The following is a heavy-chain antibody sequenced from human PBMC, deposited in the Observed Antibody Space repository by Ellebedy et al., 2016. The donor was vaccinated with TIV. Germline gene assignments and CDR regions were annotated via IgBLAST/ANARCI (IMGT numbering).Heavy chain of an antibody. Sequence: GESLKISCAASGFTFSSYAMHWVRQAPGKGLEWVANIKEDESEKYYVDSAKGRFTISRYNAKNSLYLQMHSLRAEDTAVYYCARDRRNYYDLWGQGTLVTVSS. J-gene: IGHJ4*02. CDR1: GFTFSSYA. V-gene: IGHV3-7*03. CDR3: ARDRRNYYDL. CDR2: IKEDESEK. D-gene: IGHD3-22*01.